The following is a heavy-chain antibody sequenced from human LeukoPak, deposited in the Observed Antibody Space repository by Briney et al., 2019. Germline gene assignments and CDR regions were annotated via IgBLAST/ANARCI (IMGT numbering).Heavy chain of an antibody. CDR2: ISSSSSTI. J-gene: IGHJ4*02. V-gene: IGHV3-48*01. Sequence: PGGSLRLSCAASGFTFSSYSMNWVRQAPGKGLEWVSYISSSSSTIYYADSVKGRFTISRDNAKNSLYLQMNSLRAEDTAVYYCAREGYCSSTSCSYFDYWGQGTLVTVSS. CDR1: GFTFSSYS. D-gene: IGHD2-2*01. CDR3: AREGYCSSTSCSYFDY.